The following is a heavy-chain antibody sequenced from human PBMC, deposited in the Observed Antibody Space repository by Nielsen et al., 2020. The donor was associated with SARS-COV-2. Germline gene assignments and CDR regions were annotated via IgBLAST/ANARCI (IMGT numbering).Heavy chain of an antibody. D-gene: IGHD2-15*01. J-gene: IGHJ3*02. V-gene: IGHV1-3*01. CDR2: INAGNGNT. Sequence: ASVKVSCKASGYTFTSYAMHWVRQAPGQRLEWMGWINAGNGNTKYSQKFQGRVTITRDTSASTAYMELSSLRSEDTAVYYCARVVVVAANAFDIWGQGTMVTVSS. CDR3: ARVVVVAANAFDI. CDR1: GYTFTSYA.